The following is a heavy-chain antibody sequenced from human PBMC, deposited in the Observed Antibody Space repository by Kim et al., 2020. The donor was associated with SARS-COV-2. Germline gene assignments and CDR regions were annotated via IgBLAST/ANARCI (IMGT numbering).Heavy chain of an antibody. D-gene: IGHD3-22*01. Sequence: LKSRVTISVDTSKNQFSLKLSSVTAADTAVYYCARLPYDSSGYYLFGFDPWGQGTLVTVSS. J-gene: IGHJ5*02. V-gene: IGHV4-59*08. CDR3: ARLPYDSSGYYLFGFDP.